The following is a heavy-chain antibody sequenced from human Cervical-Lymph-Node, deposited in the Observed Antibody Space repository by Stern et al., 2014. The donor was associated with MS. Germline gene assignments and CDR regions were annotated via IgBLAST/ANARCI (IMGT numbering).Heavy chain of an antibody. V-gene: IGHV3-33*01. CDR3: ARWGNNKKMDV. D-gene: IGHD2/OR15-2a*01. Sequence: MQLVESGGGVVQPGRSLRLSCAASGFTFSSHGMHWVRQAPGKGLEWVAVIWYDGSEKYYADSVKGRFTISRDNSKNTLYLEMNSLRVEDTAVYFCARWGNNKKMDVWGQGTTVTVSS. CDR2: IWYDGSEK. CDR1: GFTFSSHG. J-gene: IGHJ6*02.